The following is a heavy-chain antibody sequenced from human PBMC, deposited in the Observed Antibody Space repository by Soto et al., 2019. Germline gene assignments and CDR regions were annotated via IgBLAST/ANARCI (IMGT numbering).Heavy chain of an antibody. Sequence: EVQLLESGGGLVQPGGSLRLSCAASGFTFSSYAMSWVRQAPGKGLEWVSGIIRSGGSTYYADSVKGRFTISRDNSKNTLYLQMNTLRAKDTAVYYCATSGSNSWYYNGMDVWGQGTTVTVSS. CDR2: IIRSGGST. V-gene: IGHV3-23*01. D-gene: IGHD6-13*01. J-gene: IGHJ6*02. CDR3: ATSGSNSWYYNGMDV. CDR1: GFTFSSYA.